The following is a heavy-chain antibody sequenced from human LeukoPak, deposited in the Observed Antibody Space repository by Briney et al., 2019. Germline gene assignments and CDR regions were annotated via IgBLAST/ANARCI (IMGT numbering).Heavy chain of an antibody. CDR2: ISSSGSTI. CDR3: ARNVYNFDY. V-gene: IGHV3-48*03. CDR1: GFTFSSYE. D-gene: IGHD3-10*02. Sequence: GGSLRHSCAASGFTFSSYEMNWVRQAPGKGLEWVSYISSSGSTIYYADSVQGRFTISRDNAQNSLYLQMSSLRAEDTAVYYCARNVYNFDYWGQGTLVTVSS. J-gene: IGHJ4*02.